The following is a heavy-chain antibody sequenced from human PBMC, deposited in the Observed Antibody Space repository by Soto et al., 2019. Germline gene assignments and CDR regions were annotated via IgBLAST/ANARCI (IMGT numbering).Heavy chain of an antibody. CDR2: IYYSGSI. J-gene: IGHJ4*02. V-gene: IGHV4-59*08. D-gene: IGHD4-17*01. CDR3: ARRYGVYFDY. CDR1: GASMSNYY. Sequence: SETLSLTCTVSGASMSNYYWSWIRQPPGKGLEWIGYIYYSGSINYNPSLKSRVTISVDTSKNQFSLKLSSVTAADTAVYYCARRYGVYFDYWGQGTLVTVSS.